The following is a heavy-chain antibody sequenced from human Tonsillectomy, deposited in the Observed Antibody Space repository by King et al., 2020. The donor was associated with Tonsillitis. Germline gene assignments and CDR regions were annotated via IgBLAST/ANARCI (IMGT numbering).Heavy chain of an antibody. D-gene: IGHD2-2*01. CDR2: IYYSGST. J-gene: IGHJ4*02. CDR1: GGSMSSNY. CDR3: ARLVWYCTSTSCYQGNFDD. V-gene: IGHV4-59*01. Sequence: VQLQESGPGLVKPSETLSLSCTVSGGSMSSNYWSWILQPPGKGLEWIGYIYYSGSTNYNPSLKSRVAISVDTSKNQFSLKLSSVTAADTAVYYCARLVWYCTSTSCYQGNFDDWGQGTLVTVSS.